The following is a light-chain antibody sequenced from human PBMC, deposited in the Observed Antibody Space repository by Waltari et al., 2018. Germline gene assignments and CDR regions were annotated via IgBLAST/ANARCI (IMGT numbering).Light chain of an antibody. V-gene: IGLV3-10*01. Sequence: YELTQPPSLSVSPGQTARITCSGHELPRKYAYWFQQKSGQAPRLVMYEDTKRPSGSPERFSGSSSGTVATLTITGAQVDDEADYYCYSSDSTGLRVFGGGTTVVVL. J-gene: IGLJ1*01. CDR2: EDT. CDR1: ELPRKY. CDR3: YSSDSTGLRV.